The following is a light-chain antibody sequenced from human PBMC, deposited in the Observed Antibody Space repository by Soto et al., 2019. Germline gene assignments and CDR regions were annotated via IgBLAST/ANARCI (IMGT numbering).Light chain of an antibody. CDR1: SSDVGNYKY. CDR3: LSYTSSGTYV. Sequence: QSALTQPASVPGSPGQSITISCTGTSSDVGNYKYVSWYQQHPGKAPKLIIYEVSNRPSEVSDRFSGSKSGNTASLTISGLQAEDETDDYCLSYTSSGTYVFGTGTKVTVL. CDR2: EVS. J-gene: IGLJ1*01. V-gene: IGLV2-14*01.